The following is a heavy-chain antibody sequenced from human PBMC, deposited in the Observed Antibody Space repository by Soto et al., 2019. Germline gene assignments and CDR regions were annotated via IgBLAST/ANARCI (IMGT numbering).Heavy chain of an antibody. CDR2: IFDSGST. D-gene: IGHD2-8*01. CDR3: AREIMPLTNDWYFDL. V-gene: IGHV4-30-4*01. CDR1: GGSISGGVHS. Sequence: QVQLQESGPGLVKPSETLSLTCTVSGGSISGGVHSWSWIRQPPGKGLEWIGHIFDSGSTYYNPSLKRRLTISVDTSKNQFSLRLSSVTAADTAVYYCAREIMPLTNDWYFDLWGRGTLFTVSS. J-gene: IGHJ2*01.